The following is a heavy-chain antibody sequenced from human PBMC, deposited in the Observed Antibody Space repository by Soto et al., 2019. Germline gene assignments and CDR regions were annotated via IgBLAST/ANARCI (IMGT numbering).Heavy chain of an antibody. J-gene: IGHJ6*04. CDR2: ISGSGGST. CDR1: GFTFSSYA. Sequence: GGSLRLSCAASGFTFSSYAMSWARQAPGKGLEWVSAISGSGGSTYYADSVKGRFTISRDNSKNTLYLQMNSLRAEDTAVYYCAKDQTLRITIFGVVPGALDVWGKGTTVTVSS. D-gene: IGHD3-3*01. CDR3: AKDQTLRITIFGVVPGALDV. V-gene: IGHV3-23*01.